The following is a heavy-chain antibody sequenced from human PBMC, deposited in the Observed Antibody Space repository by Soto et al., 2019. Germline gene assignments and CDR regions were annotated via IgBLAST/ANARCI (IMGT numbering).Heavy chain of an antibody. CDR3: ARPQGISGYFPIDY. Sequence: QVQLVESGGGVVQPGRSLRLSCEAYGFTFSSHGMHWVRQAPGKGLEWVALIWFDGSDKYYADSVKGRFTISRDNSKNTLYLQMNSLRTEDTAVYYCARPQGISGYFPIDYWGQGTLVTVSS. CDR1: GFTFSSHG. V-gene: IGHV3-33*01. CDR2: IWFDGSDK. J-gene: IGHJ4*02. D-gene: IGHD3-22*01.